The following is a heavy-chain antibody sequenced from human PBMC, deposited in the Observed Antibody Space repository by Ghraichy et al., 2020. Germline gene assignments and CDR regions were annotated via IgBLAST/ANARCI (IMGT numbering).Heavy chain of an antibody. V-gene: IGHV4-59*11. CDR2: VYYNGST. CDR1: SGSISPHY. CDR3: ARDNSTTDAFDV. D-gene: IGHD1-7*01. Sequence: SETLSLTCSVSSGSISPHYWTWIRQSPGKGLEWIGYVYYNGSTHYNPSLKSRVSIFLDTSKNQFSLKLTSVTAADTAVYYCARDNSTTDAFDVWGQGTLVTVSS. J-gene: IGHJ3*01.